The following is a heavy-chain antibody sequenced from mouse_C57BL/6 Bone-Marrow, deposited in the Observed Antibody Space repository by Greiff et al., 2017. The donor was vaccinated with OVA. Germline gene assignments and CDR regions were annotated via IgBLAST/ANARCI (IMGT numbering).Heavy chain of an antibody. CDR3: ARRLYYDYDGYFDY. D-gene: IGHD2-4*01. Sequence: QVQLQQPGAELVMPGASVKLSCKASGYTFTSYWMHWVKQRPGQGLEWIGEIDPSDSYTNYNHKFKGKSTLTVDTSSSKTYMQLSSLTSEDSAVYYYARRLYYDYDGYFDYWGQGTTLTVSS. V-gene: IGHV1-69*01. J-gene: IGHJ2*01. CDR2: IDPSDSYT. CDR1: GYTFTSYW.